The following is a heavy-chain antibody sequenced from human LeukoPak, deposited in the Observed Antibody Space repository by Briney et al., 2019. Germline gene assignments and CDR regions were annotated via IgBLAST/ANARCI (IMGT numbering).Heavy chain of an antibody. CDR3: ARDSEYYDILTGGNSWFDP. J-gene: IGHJ5*02. Sequence: ASVKVSCKASGYTFTSYDINWVRQAPGQGLEWMGWMNPNSGNTGYAQKFQGRVTMTRNTSISTAYMELSSLRSDDTAVYYCARDSEYYDILTGGNSWFDPWGQGTLVTVSS. CDR2: MNPNSGNT. D-gene: IGHD3-9*01. CDR1: GYTFTSYD. V-gene: IGHV1-8*01.